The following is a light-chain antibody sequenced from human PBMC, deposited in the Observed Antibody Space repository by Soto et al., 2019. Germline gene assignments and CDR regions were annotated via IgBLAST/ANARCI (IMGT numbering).Light chain of an antibody. Sequence: DIQITQSPSTLSASVGDRVTITCRASQSISTSLAWYQQKPGKAPKLLIYKASSFETGVPSRFSGSGSGTEFTLAISSLQPDDFATYYCQQYYTYWTFGQGTKVDIK. CDR1: QSISTS. CDR3: QQYYTYWT. J-gene: IGKJ1*01. V-gene: IGKV1-5*03. CDR2: KAS.